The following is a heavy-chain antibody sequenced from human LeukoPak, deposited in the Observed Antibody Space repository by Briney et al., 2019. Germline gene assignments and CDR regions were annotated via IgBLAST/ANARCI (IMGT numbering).Heavy chain of an antibody. D-gene: IGHD3-22*01. V-gene: IGHV4-4*07. CDR2: IYNSGRT. CDR1: GGSINSYY. CDR3: ARYSYDSSGYYFDAFDI. Sequence: PSETPSLTCTVSGGSINSYYWSWIRQPAGKGLEWIARIYNSGRTNYNPSLKSRVTMSVDTSKNQFSLKLSSVTAADTAVYYCARYSYDSSGYYFDAFDIRGQGTMVTVSS. J-gene: IGHJ3*02.